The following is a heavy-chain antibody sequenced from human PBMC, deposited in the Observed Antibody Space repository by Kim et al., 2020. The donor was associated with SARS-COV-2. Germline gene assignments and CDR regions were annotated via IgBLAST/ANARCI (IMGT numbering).Heavy chain of an antibody. D-gene: IGHD4-17*01. J-gene: IGHJ4*02. CDR3: ARDLSTTVTTDYYFDY. Sequence: GGSLRLSCAASGFTFSSYWMSWVRQAPGKGLEWVANIKQDGSEKYYVDSVKGRFTISRDNAKNSLYLQMNSLRAEDTAVYYCARDLSTTVTTDYYFDYWGQGTLVTVSS. CDR1: GFTFSSYW. V-gene: IGHV3-7*03. CDR2: IKQDGSEK.